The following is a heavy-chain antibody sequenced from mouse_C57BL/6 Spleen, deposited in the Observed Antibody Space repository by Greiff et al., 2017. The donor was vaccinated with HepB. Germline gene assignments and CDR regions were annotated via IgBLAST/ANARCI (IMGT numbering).Heavy chain of an antibody. CDR1: GYTFTEYT. CDR2: FYPGSGSI. V-gene: IGHV1-62-2*01. J-gene: IGHJ3*01. Sequence: VKLMESGAELVKPGASVKLSCKASGYTFTEYTIHWVKQRSGQGLEWIGWFYPGSGSIKYNEKFKDKATLTADKSSSTVYMERSRLTSEDSAVYFCARHYGSSGDFDYWGQGTLVTVSA. CDR3: ARHYGSSGDFDY. D-gene: IGHD1-1*01.